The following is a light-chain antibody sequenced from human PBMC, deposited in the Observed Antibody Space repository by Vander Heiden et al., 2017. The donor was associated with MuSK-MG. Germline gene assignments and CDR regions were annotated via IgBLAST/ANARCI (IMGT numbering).Light chain of an antibody. CDR3: QQYYNYPLT. V-gene: IGKV1-8*01. CDR2: AAS. CDR1: QGISSY. Sequence: AIRMTQSPSSLSASTGDRVTITFRARQGISSYLAWYQQKPGKVPKLLIYAASTLQSAVPSRFSGSGSGTDFTLTISCLQSEDFATYYCQQYYNYPLTFGQGTKVEIK. J-gene: IGKJ1*01.